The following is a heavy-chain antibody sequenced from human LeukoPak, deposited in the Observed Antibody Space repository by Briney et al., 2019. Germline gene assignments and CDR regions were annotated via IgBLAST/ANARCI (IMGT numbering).Heavy chain of an antibody. V-gene: IGHV1-69*05. CDR1: GGTFSSYA. D-gene: IGHD4-23*01. J-gene: IGHJ6*03. CDR2: IIPVFGTA. Sequence: SVKVSCKASGGTFSSYAISWVRQAPGQGLEWMGGIIPVFGTANYAQKFQGRVTITTDESTSTAYMELSSLRSEDTAVYYCARSRRVTMVVTQPYYYYMDVWGKGTTVTVSS. CDR3: ARSRRVTMVVTQPYYYYMDV.